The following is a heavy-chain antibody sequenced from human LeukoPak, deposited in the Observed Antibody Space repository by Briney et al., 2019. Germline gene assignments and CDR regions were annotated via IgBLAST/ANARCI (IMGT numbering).Heavy chain of an antibody. Sequence: PGGSLRLSCAASGFTFSNYAMSWVRQAPGRGLEWVSTISGSGANTYYADSVKGRFTISRDNSKSTLYLQMNSLRADDTAIYYCAKGRALEVVAAFNYWGQGTVVTASS. D-gene: IGHD2-15*01. CDR3: AKGRALEVVAAFNY. V-gene: IGHV3-23*01. CDR1: GFTFSNYA. CDR2: ISGSGANT. J-gene: IGHJ4*02.